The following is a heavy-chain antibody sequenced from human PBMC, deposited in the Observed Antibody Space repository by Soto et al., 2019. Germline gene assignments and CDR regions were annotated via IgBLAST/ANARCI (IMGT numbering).Heavy chain of an antibody. D-gene: IGHD4-17*01. CDR1: GFTFSSYX. CDR2: ISGSGGST. V-gene: IGHV3-23*01. Sequence: GGSLRLSCPASGFTFSSYXMSXVRQAPGKGLEWVSAISGSGGSTYYADSVKGRFTISRDNSKNTLYLQMNSLRAEDTAVYYCAKCSTGDYELLFDYWGQGTLVTVSS. J-gene: IGHJ4*02. CDR3: AKCSTGDYELLFDY.